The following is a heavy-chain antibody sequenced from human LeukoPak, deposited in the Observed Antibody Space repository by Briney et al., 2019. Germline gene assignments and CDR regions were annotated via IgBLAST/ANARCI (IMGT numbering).Heavy chain of an antibody. CDR1: GFTFDDYA. J-gene: IGHJ4*02. CDR3: AKGGAVTTLPFDY. CDR2: ISWNSGSI. Sequence: GGSLRLSCAASGFTFDDYAMHWVRQAPGKGLEWASGISWNSGSIGYADSVKGRFTISRDNAKNSLCLQMNSLRAEDMALYYCAKGGAVTTLPFDYWGQGTLVTVSS. V-gene: IGHV3-9*03. D-gene: IGHD4-17*01.